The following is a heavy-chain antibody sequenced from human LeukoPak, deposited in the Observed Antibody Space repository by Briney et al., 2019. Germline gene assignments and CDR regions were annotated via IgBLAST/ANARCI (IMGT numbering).Heavy chain of an antibody. D-gene: IGHD2-15*01. J-gene: IGHJ4*02. V-gene: IGHV4-39*01. Sequence: PSETLSLTCTVSGGSISSSSYSWGWIRQPPGKGLEWIGSIYYSGSTYYNPSLKSRVTISVDTSKNQFSLKLSSVTAADTAVYYCVVVVAATWFDYWGQGTLVTVSS. CDR2: IYYSGST. CDR1: GGSISSSSYS. CDR3: VVVVAATWFDY.